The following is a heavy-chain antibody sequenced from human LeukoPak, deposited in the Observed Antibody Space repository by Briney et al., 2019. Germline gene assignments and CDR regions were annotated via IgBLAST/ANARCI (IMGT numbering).Heavy chain of an antibody. Sequence: SETLSLTCTVSGGSISSYYWSWIRQPPGKGLEWIGYIYYSGSTKYNPSLKSRVTISVNTSKNQFSLNLSSVTAADPAVYYCARHFSPYEDLNWFDPWGQGTLVTVSS. CDR1: GGSISSYY. J-gene: IGHJ5*02. CDR3: ARHFSPYEDLNWFDP. CDR2: IYYSGST. V-gene: IGHV4-59*08. D-gene: IGHD3-16*01.